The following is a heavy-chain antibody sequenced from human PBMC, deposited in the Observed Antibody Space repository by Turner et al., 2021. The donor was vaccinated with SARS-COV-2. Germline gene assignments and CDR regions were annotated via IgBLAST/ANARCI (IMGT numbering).Heavy chain of an antibody. J-gene: IGHJ4*02. V-gene: IGHV3-33*01. CDR2: IWYDGSNK. CDR3: ARACSSTGCYYFDS. CDR1: GFTFSSFG. Sequence: QVQLVESGGGVVQPGRSLRLSCAASGFTFSSFGMHWVRQAPGKGLEWVAVIWYDGSNKDYADSVKGRFTISRDNSKNTLYLQMNSLRAEDTAVYYCARACSSTGCYYFDSWGQGTLVTVSS. D-gene: IGHD2-2*01.